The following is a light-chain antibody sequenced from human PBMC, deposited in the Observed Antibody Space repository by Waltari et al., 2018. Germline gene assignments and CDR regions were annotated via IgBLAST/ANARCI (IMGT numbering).Light chain of an antibody. J-gene: IGLJ3*02. CDR1: SSDVGGYNY. CDR3: SSYAGSNNWA. Sequence: QSALTQPASASGSPGQSVAISCTGTSSDVGGYNYVSWYQQHPGKAPKLMIYEVTKRPSGVPDRFSGSKSGNTASLTVSGLQAEDEADYYCSSYAGSNNWAFGGGTKLTVL. CDR2: EVT. V-gene: IGLV2-8*01.